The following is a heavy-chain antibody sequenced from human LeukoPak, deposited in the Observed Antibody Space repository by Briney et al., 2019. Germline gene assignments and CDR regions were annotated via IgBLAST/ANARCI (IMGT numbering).Heavy chain of an antibody. CDR2: ISAYNDNT. V-gene: IGHV1-18*01. CDR1: GYTFTSYG. D-gene: IGHD6-6*01. J-gene: IGHJ3*02. CDR3: VRQLRRSSDDAFDI. Sequence: ASVKVSCKASGYTFTSYGITWVRQAPGQGLEWMGWISAYNDNTNYAQKFQGRVTMTRDTSISTAYMELSRLRSDDTAVYYCVRQLRRSSDDAFDIWGQGTMVTVSS.